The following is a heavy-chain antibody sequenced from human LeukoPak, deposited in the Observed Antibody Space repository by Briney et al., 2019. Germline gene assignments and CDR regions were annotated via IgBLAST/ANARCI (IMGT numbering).Heavy chain of an antibody. CDR1: GFTFSQHY. D-gene: IGHD1-26*01. Sequence: GGSLRLSCAASGFTFSQHYMSWVRQAPGKGLEWVSAISGSGGSTYYADSVKGRFTISRDNSKNTLYLQMNSLRAEDTAVYYCAKDPTTRGATRYFQHWGQGTLVTVSS. J-gene: IGHJ1*01. CDR3: AKDPTTRGATRYFQH. V-gene: IGHV3-23*01. CDR2: ISGSGGST.